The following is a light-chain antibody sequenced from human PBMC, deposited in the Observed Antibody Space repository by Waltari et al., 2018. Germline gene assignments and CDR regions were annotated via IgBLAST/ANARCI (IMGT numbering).Light chain of an antibody. CDR3: TSYITTRGDWV. Sequence: QSALTQPASVSGSPGQSIPISCTGTSSDVGGYNLVSSHQHHPGKAPKPIIYEVSNRPSGVSNRFSGSKSGNTASLTISGLQAEDEADYYCTSYITTRGDWVFGGGTKLTVL. J-gene: IGLJ3*02. V-gene: IGLV2-14*01. CDR2: EVS. CDR1: SSDVGGYNL.